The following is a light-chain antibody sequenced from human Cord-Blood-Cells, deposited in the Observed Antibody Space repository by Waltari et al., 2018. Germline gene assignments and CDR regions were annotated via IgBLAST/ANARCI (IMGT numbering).Light chain of an antibody. Sequence: DIQMTQSPSSLSASVGDRVTITFQASQDISNYLNWYQQKPGKAPKLLIYDASNLETGVPSRFSGSGSGTDFTFTISSLQPEDIATYDCQQYDNLPYSFGQGTKLEIK. CDR2: DAS. CDR3: QQYDNLPYS. CDR1: QDISNY. V-gene: IGKV1-33*01. J-gene: IGKJ2*03.